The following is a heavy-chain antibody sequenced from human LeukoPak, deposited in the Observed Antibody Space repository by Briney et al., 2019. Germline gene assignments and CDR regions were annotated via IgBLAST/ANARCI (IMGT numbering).Heavy chain of an antibody. CDR3: ARSYSSSWYGREDWFDP. V-gene: IGHV1-3*01. CDR1: GYTFTSYA. D-gene: IGHD6-13*01. Sequence: ASVKVSCNASGYTFTSYAMHWVRQAPGQRLEWMGWINAGNGNTKYSQKFQGRVTITRDTSASTAYMELSSLRSEDTAVYYCARSYSSSWYGREDWFDPWGQGTLVTVSS. J-gene: IGHJ5*02. CDR2: INAGNGNT.